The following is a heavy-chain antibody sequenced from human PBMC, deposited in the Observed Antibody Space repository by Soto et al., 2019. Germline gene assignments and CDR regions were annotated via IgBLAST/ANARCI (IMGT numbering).Heavy chain of an antibody. CDR1: GYTFNTYG. V-gene: IGHV1-18*01. CDR3: ARDVGYCSSSTCLIDH. J-gene: IGHJ4*02. Sequence: ASVKVSCKASGYTFNTYGISWVRQAPGQGLEWMGWISTFNGETRYAQKFQARVTVTADTSTTTGYMELRSLRSDDTAVYYCARDVGYCSSSTCLIDHWGQGTLVTVSS. D-gene: IGHD2-2*01. CDR2: ISTFNGET.